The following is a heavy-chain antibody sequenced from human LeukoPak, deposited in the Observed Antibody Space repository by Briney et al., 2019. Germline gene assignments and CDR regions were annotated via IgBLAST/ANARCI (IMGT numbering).Heavy chain of an antibody. CDR3: AKGQTTYYDYVWGSYLAYFGY. D-gene: IGHD3-16*02. CDR1: GFTFSSYG. J-gene: IGHJ4*02. V-gene: IGHV3-30*18. Sequence: PGGSLRLSCAASGFTFSSYGMHWVRQAPGKGLEWVAVISYDGSNKYYADSVKGRFTISRDNSKNTLYLQMNSLRAEGTAVYYCAKGQTTYYDYVWGSYLAYFGYWGQGTLVTVSS. CDR2: ISYDGSNK.